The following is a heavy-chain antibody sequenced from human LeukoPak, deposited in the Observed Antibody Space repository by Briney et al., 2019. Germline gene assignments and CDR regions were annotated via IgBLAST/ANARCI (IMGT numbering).Heavy chain of an antibody. V-gene: IGHV3-30*18. CDR3: AEDRETTASGTFDH. J-gene: IGHJ4*02. Sequence: GGSLRLSCAASGFSISTYRMNWVCQAPGKGLEWVAVISDDGKNKYYADSVKGRFTISRDNSRNTVHLQMNRVRGEDTAEYFCAEDRETTASGTFDHWGQGTLVTVSS. CDR1: GFSISTYR. CDR2: ISDDGKNK. D-gene: IGHD6-13*01.